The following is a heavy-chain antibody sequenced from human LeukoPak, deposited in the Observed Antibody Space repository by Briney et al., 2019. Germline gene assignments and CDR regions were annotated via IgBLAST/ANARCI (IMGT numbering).Heavy chain of an antibody. J-gene: IGHJ4*02. CDR3: AKDSRNLPFDY. CDR1: GFTFSDYY. D-gene: IGHD1-14*01. V-gene: IGHV3-11*04. CDR2: ISSSGSTI. Sequence: GGSLRLSCAASGFTFSDYYMSWIRQAPGKGLEWVSYISSSGSTIYYADSVKGRFTISRDNSKNTLYLQMNFLRAEDTAVYYCAKDSRNLPFDYWGQGTLVTVSS.